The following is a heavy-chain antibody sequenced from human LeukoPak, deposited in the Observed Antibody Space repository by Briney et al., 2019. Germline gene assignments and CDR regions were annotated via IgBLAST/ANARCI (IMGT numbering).Heavy chain of an antibody. CDR1: GFTFSSYS. J-gene: IGHJ4*02. V-gene: IGHV3-48*04. D-gene: IGHD3-9*01. CDR3: AKAARDYDILTGYPNY. Sequence: GGSLRLSCAASGFTFSSYSMNWVRQAPGKGLEWVSYISSSSSTIYYADSVKGRFTISRGNAKSSLYLQMNSLRAEDTAVYYCAKAARDYDILTGYPNYWGQGTLVTVSS. CDR2: ISSSSSTI.